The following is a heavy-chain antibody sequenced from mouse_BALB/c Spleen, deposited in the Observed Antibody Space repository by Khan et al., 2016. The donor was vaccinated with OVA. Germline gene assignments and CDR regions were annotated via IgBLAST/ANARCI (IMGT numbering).Heavy chain of an antibody. J-gene: IGHJ3*01. CDR3: ARSNEGYAFAY. Sequence: EVQLPSSFPLLFPPSATVPITCSVTGDSITSGYWSWIRKFPGNKLEYMGYMIYTGYTDYNPSLKSRIAITRHTSKNQYYLQLNSVTAEDTATYYCARSNEGYAFAYWGQGTLVTVSA. CDR2: MIYTGYT. D-gene: IGHD3-1*01. V-gene: IGHV3-8*02. CDR1: GDSITSGY.